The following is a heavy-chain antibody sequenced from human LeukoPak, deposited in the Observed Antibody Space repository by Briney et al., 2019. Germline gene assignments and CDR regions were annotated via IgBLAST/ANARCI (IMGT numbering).Heavy chain of an antibody. Sequence: GGSLRLSCAVSRLTVSSNYMTWVRQAAGKGLEWVSVIYSGGSTYYADSVKGRFTISRDNAKNTLYLQMNSLRAEDTAVYYCARGGGRYYDSSGYSYWGQGSLVTVSS. D-gene: IGHD3-22*01. J-gene: IGHJ4*02. CDR3: ARGGGRYYDSSGYSY. V-gene: IGHV3-66*01. CDR1: RLTVSSNY. CDR2: IYSGGST.